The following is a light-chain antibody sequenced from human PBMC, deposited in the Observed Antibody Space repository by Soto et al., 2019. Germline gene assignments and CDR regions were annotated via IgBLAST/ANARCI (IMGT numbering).Light chain of an antibody. V-gene: IGKV3-15*01. J-gene: IGKJ4*01. CDR3: QQYNNWPLT. Sequence: EIVMTQSPATLSLSPGERAIVSCRASQSIDTYLAWYQQKPGQSPRLLMYDASTRATGIPARFSATGSGTEFALTISSLQSEDFGIYYCQQYNNWPLTFGGGTKVDIK. CDR2: DAS. CDR1: QSIDTY.